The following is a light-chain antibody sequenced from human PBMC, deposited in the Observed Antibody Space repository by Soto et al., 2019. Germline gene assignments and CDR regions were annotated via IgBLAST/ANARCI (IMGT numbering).Light chain of an antibody. J-gene: IGLJ2*01. Sequence: QSALTQPASVSGSPGQSITISCTGTSSDVGGHDYVSWYQQHPGKAPKLMIYEVDNRPSGISNRFSGSRSGNTASLTISGLQAEDEADYYCSSYTTSTTHVFGGGTKLTVL. CDR2: EVD. CDR3: SSYTTSTTHV. CDR1: SSDVGGHDY. V-gene: IGLV2-14*01.